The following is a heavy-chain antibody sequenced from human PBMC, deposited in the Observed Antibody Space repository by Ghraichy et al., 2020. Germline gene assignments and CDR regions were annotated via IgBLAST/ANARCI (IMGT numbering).Heavy chain of an antibody. V-gene: IGHV3-53*04. J-gene: IGHJ6*03. CDR3: SRAAHGSSQYYFYYLEV. CDR2: IYGGGTT. CDR1: GFNVSTNY. D-gene: IGHD3-10*01. Sequence: GGSLRLSCAASGFNVSTNYMTWVRQAPGKGLEWVAVIYGGGTTYYADSVKGRFTFSRHNSNNKLDLQINRLSTEDTAVYYCSRAAHGSSQYYFYYLEVWGNRTTVTVSS.